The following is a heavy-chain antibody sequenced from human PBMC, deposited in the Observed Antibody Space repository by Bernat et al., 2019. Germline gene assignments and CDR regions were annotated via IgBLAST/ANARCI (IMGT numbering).Heavy chain of an antibody. Sequence: QVQLQESGPGLVKPSQTLSLTCTVSGGSISSGGYYWSWIRQHPGKGLEWIGYIYYSGSTYYNPSLKSRVTISVDTSKNQFSLKLSSVTAADTAVYYCARGAVAGGYYYYYMDVWGKGTTVTVSS. J-gene: IGHJ6*03. CDR2: IYYSGST. CDR1: GGSISSGGYY. D-gene: IGHD4-23*01. V-gene: IGHV4-31*03. CDR3: ARGAVAGGYYYYYMDV.